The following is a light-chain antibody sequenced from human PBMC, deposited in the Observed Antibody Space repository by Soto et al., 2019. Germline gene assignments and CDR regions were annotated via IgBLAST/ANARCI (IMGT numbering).Light chain of an antibody. V-gene: IGKV3-11*01. Sequence: EIVLTQSPATLSLSPGERATLSCRASQSVSSYLAWYQQKPGRAPMLLIYDASNRTTGIPARFSSSWSGKDFTIISTSQEAEDFANYYYQQRSDWPVTFGQGTKVEIK. CDR3: QQRSDWPVT. J-gene: IGKJ1*01. CDR1: QSVSSY. CDR2: DAS.